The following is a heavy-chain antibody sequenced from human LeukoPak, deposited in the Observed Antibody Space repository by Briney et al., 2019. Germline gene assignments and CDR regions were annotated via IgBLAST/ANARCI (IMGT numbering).Heavy chain of an antibody. Sequence: SETLSLTCTVSGGSISSYYWSWIRQPPGKGLEWIGYIYYSGSTNYNPSLKSRVTISVDTSKNQFSLKLSSVTAADTAVYYCARDSYYDFWSGTNWHYYMDVWGKGTTVTVSS. CDR2: IYYSGST. D-gene: IGHD3-3*01. CDR3: ARDSYYDFWSGTNWHYYMDV. CDR1: GGSISSYY. V-gene: IGHV4-59*01. J-gene: IGHJ6*03.